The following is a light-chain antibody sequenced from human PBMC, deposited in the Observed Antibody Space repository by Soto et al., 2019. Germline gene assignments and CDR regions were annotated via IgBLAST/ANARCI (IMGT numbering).Light chain of an antibody. V-gene: IGKV3-20*01. CDR2: GAS. Sequence: EIVLTQSPGTLSLSPGERATLSCRASQSLSSSYLAWYQQKPGQAPRLLIYGASNWPAGSPDRYSGSGSGTDVSRTISRRATGDFGVYDCQQYGRSPPYALGPGTKLEIK. J-gene: IGKJ2*01. CDR3: QQYGRSPPYA. CDR1: QSLSSSY.